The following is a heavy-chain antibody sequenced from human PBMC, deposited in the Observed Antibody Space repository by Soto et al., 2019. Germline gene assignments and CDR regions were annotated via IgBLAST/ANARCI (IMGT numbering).Heavy chain of an antibody. CDR1: GGSFSGYY. Sequence: SETLSLTCAVYGGSFSGYYLSWIRQPPGKGLEWIGEINHSGSTNYNPSLKSRVTISVDTSKNQFSLKLSSVTAADTAVYYCARGEGQWLVFGYWGQGTLVTVSS. V-gene: IGHV4-34*01. CDR2: INHSGST. CDR3: ARGEGQWLVFGY. D-gene: IGHD6-19*01. J-gene: IGHJ4*02.